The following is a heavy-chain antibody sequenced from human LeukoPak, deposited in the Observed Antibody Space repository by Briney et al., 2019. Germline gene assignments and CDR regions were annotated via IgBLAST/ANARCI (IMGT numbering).Heavy chain of an antibody. J-gene: IGHJ4*02. CDR2: INHSGST. CDR1: GGSFSGYY. V-gene: IGHV4-34*01. CDR3: ARASRDIVVVPAAIESDY. D-gene: IGHD2-2*02. Sequence: SKTLSLTCAVYGGSFSGYYWSWIRQPPGKGLEWIGEINHSGSTNHNPSLKSRVTISVDTSKNQFSLKLSSVTAADTAVYYCARASRDIVVVPAAIESDYWGQGTLVTVSS.